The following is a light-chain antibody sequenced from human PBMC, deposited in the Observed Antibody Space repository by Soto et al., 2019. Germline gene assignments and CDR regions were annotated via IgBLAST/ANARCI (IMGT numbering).Light chain of an antibody. CDR3: LQYYSTPRT. CDR1: QSVLYSSDNKNY. Sequence: DIVMTQSPDSLAVSLGERATINCKSSQSVLYSSDNKNYLAWYQQKPGQPPKLLIYWASTRESGVPDRFSGSGSATDFTLTISSLQAEDVAVYYCLQYYSTPRTFGQGTKLEIK. CDR2: WAS. J-gene: IGKJ1*01. V-gene: IGKV4-1*01.